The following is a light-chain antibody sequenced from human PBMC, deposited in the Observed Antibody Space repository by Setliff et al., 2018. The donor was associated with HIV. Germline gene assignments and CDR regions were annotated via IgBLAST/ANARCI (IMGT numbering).Light chain of an antibody. J-gene: IGLJ1*01. V-gene: IGLV6-57*01. CDR2: EDN. Sequence: NFMLDQPPSVSGFPGTTVTISCTRSGGNIAAYFVQWYQRRPGSSPTTVIFEDNQRPSGVPGRFSGSLDRSSNSASLTISGLTNEDEADYFCQSSDGNNYVFGTGTKVTVL. CDR1: GGNIAAYF. CDR3: QSSDGNNYV.